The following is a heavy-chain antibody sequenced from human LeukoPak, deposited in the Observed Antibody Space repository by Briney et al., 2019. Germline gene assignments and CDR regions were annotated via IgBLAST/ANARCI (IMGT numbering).Heavy chain of an antibody. Sequence: PGGSLRLSCAASGFTFSDYYMSWVRQAPGKGLEWVAVISYDGSNKYYADSVKGRFTISRDNSKNTLYLQMNSLRAEDMAVYYCARETPSWSGSYYNGLGYWGQGTLVTVSS. CDR3: ARETPSWSGSYYNGLGY. J-gene: IGHJ4*02. D-gene: IGHD3-10*01. CDR2: ISYDGSNK. V-gene: IGHV3-30*14. CDR1: GFTFSDYY.